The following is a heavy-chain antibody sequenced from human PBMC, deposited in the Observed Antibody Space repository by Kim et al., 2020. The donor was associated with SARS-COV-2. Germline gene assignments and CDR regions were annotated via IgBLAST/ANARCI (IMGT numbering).Heavy chain of an antibody. CDR2: IIPIFGTA. Sequence: SVKVSCKASGGTFSSYAISWVRQATGQGLEWMGGIIPIFGTANYAQKFQGRVTITADESTSTAYMELSSLRSEDTAVYYCARDRVAAAILYYYYYGMDVWGQGTTVTVSS. D-gene: IGHD2-2*02. V-gene: IGHV1-69*13. J-gene: IGHJ6*02. CDR3: ARDRVAAAILYYYYYGMDV. CDR1: GGTFSSYA.